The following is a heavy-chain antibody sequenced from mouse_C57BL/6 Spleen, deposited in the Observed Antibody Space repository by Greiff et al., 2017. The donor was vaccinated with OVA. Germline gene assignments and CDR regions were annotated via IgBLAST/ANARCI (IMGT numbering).Heavy chain of an antibody. J-gene: IGHJ1*03. Sequence: QVQLQQSGAELARPGASVKLSCKASGYTFTSYGISWVKQRTGQGLEWIGEIYPRSGNTYYNEKFKGKATLTADKSSSTAYMELRSLTSEDSAVYFCARSANGLNYYGSTWYFDVWGTGTTVTVSS. CDR2: IYPRSGNT. D-gene: IGHD1-1*01. CDR1: GYTFTSYG. CDR3: ARSANGLNYYGSTWYFDV. V-gene: IGHV1-81*01.